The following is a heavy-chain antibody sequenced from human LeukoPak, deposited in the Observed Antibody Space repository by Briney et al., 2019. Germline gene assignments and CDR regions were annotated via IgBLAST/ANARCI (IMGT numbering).Heavy chain of an antibody. J-gene: IGHJ4*02. Sequence: GGSLRLSCAASGFAFSSNWMHWVRQTPGKGLVWVSRINSGGSGTSYADSMEGRFTISRDNAKNTLYLQMNSLKGEVTAVYYCATSLGPLTEYWGQGTLVTVSS. CDR3: ATSLGPLTEY. CDR2: INSGGSGT. V-gene: IGHV3-74*01. D-gene: IGHD7-27*01. CDR1: GFAFSSNW.